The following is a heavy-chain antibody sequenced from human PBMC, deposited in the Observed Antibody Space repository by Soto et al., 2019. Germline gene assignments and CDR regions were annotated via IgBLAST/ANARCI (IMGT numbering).Heavy chain of an antibody. CDR1: CGSTTSDY. V-gene: IGHV4-59*01. J-gene: IGHJ4*02. CDR3: VRDLNGSGDY. D-gene: IGHD3-10*01. Sequence: SETLSLTCTLSCGSTTSDYWSWIRQPPGKGLEWLGYIFHSLGAKYNPSLGSRGTISLDTSKNQLSLSLRSVTAADTAIYFCVRDLNGSGDYWGQGTLVTVSS. CDR2: IFHSLGA.